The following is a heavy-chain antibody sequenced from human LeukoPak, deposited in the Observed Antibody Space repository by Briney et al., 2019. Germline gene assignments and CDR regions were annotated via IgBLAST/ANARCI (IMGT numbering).Heavy chain of an antibody. J-gene: IGHJ6*02. CDR3: AKDRRFCSRTICHFSGMDV. Sequence: GGSLRLSCAASGFTFSSYAMSWVRQAPGKGLEWVSGISGSGGITYYADSVKGRFTISRDNSKNTLYLQMNSLRAEDTAVYYCAKDRRFCSRTICHFSGMDVWGQGATVTVSS. CDR1: GFTFSSYA. D-gene: IGHD2-2*01. CDR2: ISGSGGIT. V-gene: IGHV3-23*01.